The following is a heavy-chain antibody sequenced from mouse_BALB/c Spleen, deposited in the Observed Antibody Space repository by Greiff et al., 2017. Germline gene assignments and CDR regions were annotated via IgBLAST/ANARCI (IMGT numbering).Heavy chain of an antibody. CDR2: INPGSGGT. V-gene: IGHV1-54*01. D-gene: IGHD2-3*01. J-gene: IGHJ3*01. Sequence: QVQLQQSGAELVRPGTSVKVSCKASGYAFTNYLIEWVKQRPGQGLEWIGVINPGSGGTNYTEKFKGKATLTADKASSTAYMQLSSLTSDDSAVYFCEEGYDVYPFAYWGQGTLVTVYA. CDR3: EEGYDVYPFAY. CDR1: GYAFTNYL.